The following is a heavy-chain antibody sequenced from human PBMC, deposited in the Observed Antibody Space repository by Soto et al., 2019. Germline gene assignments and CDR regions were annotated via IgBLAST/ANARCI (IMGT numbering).Heavy chain of an antibody. D-gene: IGHD1-26*01. CDR2: IYYSGST. CDR3: ARRYGSAIDY. CDR1: GGTISSWY. Sequence: TSVTMSLTCPVAGGTISSWYWSWIRQPPGKGLEWIGYIYYSGSTNCNPSLKSRVTISVDTSKNQFSLKLSSVTAADTAVYYCARRYGSAIDYWGQGTLVTVSS. V-gene: IGHV4-59*08. J-gene: IGHJ4*02.